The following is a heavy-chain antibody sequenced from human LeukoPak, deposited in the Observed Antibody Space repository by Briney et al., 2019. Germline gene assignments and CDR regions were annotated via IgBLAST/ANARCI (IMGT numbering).Heavy chain of an antibody. D-gene: IGHD7-27*01. V-gene: IGHV1-8*01. CDR2: MSPNSGDT. J-gene: IGHJ4*02. CDR1: GYTFTSYD. Sequence: PLASVKVSCKASGYTFTSYDFNWVRQATGQRPEWMGWMSPNSGDTGYAQKFQDRVTMTRNTSISTAYMELSSLRSDDTAVYYCARGPPNWGNDYRGPGTLVTVSS. CDR3: ARGPPNWGNDY.